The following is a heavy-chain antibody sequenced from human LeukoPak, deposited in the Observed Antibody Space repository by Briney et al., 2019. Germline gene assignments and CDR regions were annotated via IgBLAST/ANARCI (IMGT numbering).Heavy chain of an antibody. CDR1: GGSISSSNYY. Sequence: PSETLSLTCTVSGGSISSSNYYWGWIRQPPGKGLEWIGSIYYSGSTYYNPSLKSRVTISVDTSKNQFSLKLSSVTAADTAVYYCARVSEYYDSSGYYYFDYWGQGTLVTVSS. D-gene: IGHD3-22*01. CDR3: ARVSEYYDSSGYYYFDY. J-gene: IGHJ4*02. CDR2: IYYSGST. V-gene: IGHV4-39*07.